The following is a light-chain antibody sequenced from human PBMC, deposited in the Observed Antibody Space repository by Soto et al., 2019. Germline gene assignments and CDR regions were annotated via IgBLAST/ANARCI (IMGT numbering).Light chain of an antibody. CDR1: SSNIGAGYD. Sequence: QSVLTQPPSVSGAPGQRVTISCTGSSSNIGAGYDVHWYQQLPGTAPKLLIYGNSNRPSGVPDRFSGSKSGTSASLAITGLQAEDEADYCCQSYDSSLSGYVFGTGTKFTVL. V-gene: IGLV1-40*01. CDR3: QSYDSSLSGYV. J-gene: IGLJ1*01. CDR2: GNS.